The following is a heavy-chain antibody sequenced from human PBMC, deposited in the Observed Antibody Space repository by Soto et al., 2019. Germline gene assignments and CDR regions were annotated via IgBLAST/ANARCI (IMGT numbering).Heavy chain of an antibody. D-gene: IGHD1-26*01. CDR2: IDSDGSST. V-gene: IGHV3-74*01. J-gene: IGHJ6*02. CDR1: GFTFRTYW. Sequence: PGGSLRLSCAASGFTFRTYWMHWVRQAPGKGLVWVARIDSDGSSTTYADSVKGRFTISRDNAKNTLYLETNSLRAEDSAVYYCARWSRPYYGMDVWGQGTTVTVSS. CDR3: ARWSRPYYGMDV.